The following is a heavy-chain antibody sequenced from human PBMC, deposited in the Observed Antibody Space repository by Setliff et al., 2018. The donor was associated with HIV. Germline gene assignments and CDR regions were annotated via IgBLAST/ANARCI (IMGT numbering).Heavy chain of an antibody. Sequence: GASVKVSCKASNYTFTTYGISWVRQAPGQGLEWMGWISAYNGNTNYEQKFQGRVTMTTDTSTSTAYMELRSLRSDDTAVYYCARRPAGSYYEYFEYWGQGTQVTVSS. V-gene: IGHV1-18*01. CDR1: NYTFTTYG. D-gene: IGHD1-26*01. J-gene: IGHJ4*02. CDR2: ISAYNGNT. CDR3: ARRPAGSYYEYFEY.